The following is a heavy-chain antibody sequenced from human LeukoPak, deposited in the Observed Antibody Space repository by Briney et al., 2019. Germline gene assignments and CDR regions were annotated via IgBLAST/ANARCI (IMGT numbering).Heavy chain of an antibody. CDR1: GGTFSSYA. J-gene: IGHJ4*02. CDR3: ARYIAAAGTDY. V-gene: IGHV1-69*04. Sequence: GSSVKVSCKASGGTFSSYAISWVRQAPGQGLEWMGRIIPILDIANYAQKFQGRVTITADKSSTTAYMELTSLRSEDTAVYYCARYIAAAGTDYWGQGTLVTVSS. CDR2: IIPILDIA. D-gene: IGHD6-13*01.